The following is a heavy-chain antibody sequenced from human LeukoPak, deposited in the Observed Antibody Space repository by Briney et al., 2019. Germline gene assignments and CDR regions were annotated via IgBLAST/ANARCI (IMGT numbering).Heavy chain of an antibody. CDR1: GFTFSRYG. CDR2: VKTDGRTT. CDR3: AESRSRNRITFGGVENWFDP. D-gene: IGHD3-16*01. V-gene: IGHV3-74*01. Sequence: PGGSLRLSCAAAGFTFSRYGMHWVRQAPGKGLVWVSHVKTDGRTTHYADSVKGRFTTSRDNAKNTLYLQMNSLRAEDTAVYYCAESRSRNRITFGGVENWFDPWGQGTLVTVSS. J-gene: IGHJ5*02.